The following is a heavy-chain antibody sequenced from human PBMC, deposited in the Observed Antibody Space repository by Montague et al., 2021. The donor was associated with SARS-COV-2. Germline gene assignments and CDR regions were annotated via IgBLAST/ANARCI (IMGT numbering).Heavy chain of an antibody. CDR1: GGSFSDYY. CDR2: INHRGTC. Sequence: SETLSLTCAVYGGSFSDYYWSWIRQRPGKGLGRIGEINHRGTCKYNPSLKSRVSISLDMSKKQFSLYLSSVTAADTAVYYCASGGEHFNMIVVVKTGGRYCFDNWGQGTLVTVSS. CDR3: ASGGEHFNMIVVVKTGGRYCFDN. D-gene: IGHD3-22*01. J-gene: IGHJ4*02. V-gene: IGHV4-34*01.